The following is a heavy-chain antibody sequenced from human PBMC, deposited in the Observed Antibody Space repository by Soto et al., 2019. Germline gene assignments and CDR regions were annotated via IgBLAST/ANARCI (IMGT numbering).Heavy chain of an antibody. CDR2: IIPIFGTA. J-gene: IGHJ4*02. CDR3: ASDSISPTPQFRIAAAGPFDY. V-gene: IGHV1-69*13. CDR1: GGTFSSYA. Sequence: SVKVSCKASGGTFSSYAISWVRQAPGQGLEWMGGIIPIFGTANYAQKFQGRVTITADESTSTAYMELSSLRSEDTAVYYCASDSISPTPQFRIAAAGPFDYWGQGTLVTAPQ. D-gene: IGHD6-13*01.